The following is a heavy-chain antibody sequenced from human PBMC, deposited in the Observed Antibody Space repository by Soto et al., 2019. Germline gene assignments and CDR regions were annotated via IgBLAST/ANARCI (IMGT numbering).Heavy chain of an antibody. J-gene: IGHJ3*02. Sequence: PSETLSLTCSVSGASISSSRYFWGWIRQPPGRGLEWIASIYYRGTTFSSPSLKSRVTISVDTSKNQFSLQLTSVTAADTSVYYCARTCDYGDYLAENAAFDSWGQGTVVTVSS. D-gene: IGHD4-17*01. CDR2: IYYRGTT. CDR1: GASISSSRYF. CDR3: ARTCDYGDYLAENAAFDS. V-gene: IGHV4-39*01.